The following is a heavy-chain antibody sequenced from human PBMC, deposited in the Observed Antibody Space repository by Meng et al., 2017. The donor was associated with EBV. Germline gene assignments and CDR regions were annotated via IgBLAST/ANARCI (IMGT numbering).Heavy chain of an antibody. Sequence: QVQLVHFGAEVKKPGASVKVSCKASGYTFTGHYMHWVRQAPGQGLEWMGRINPNSGGTNYAQKFQGRVTMTRDTSISTAYMELSRLRSDDTAVYYRAKGADLAAAGTFWFDPWGQGTLVTVSS. CDR1: GYTFTGHY. J-gene: IGHJ5*02. CDR2: INPNSGGT. D-gene: IGHD6-13*01. CDR3: AKGADLAAAGTFWFDP. V-gene: IGHV1-2*06.